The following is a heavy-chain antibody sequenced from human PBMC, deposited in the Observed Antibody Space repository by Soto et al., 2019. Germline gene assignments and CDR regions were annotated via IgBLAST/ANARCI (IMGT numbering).Heavy chain of an antibody. D-gene: IGHD3-10*01. Sequence: SETLSLTCSVSGGSVRSGNHFWNWIRQPPGRRLEWLGYMYYTGVTNYNPSLKSRVSMSVDTSKNQFSLRLTSLTAADTAVYYCARGGEPLGYYGLDVWGQGITVTVSS. V-gene: IGHV4-61*01. CDR1: GGSVRSGNHF. J-gene: IGHJ6*02. CDR2: MYYTGVT. CDR3: ARGGEPLGYYGLDV.